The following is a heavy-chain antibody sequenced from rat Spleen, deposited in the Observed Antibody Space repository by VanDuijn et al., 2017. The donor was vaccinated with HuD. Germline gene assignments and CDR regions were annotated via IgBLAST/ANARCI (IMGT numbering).Heavy chain of an antibody. CDR2: IIYDGRRT. D-gene: IGHD1-1*01. Sequence: EVQLVESGGGLVQPGNSLKLSCAASGFTFSDYAMAWVRQLPKKGWEWVATIIYDGRRTYYRDSVKGRFTISRDNAKSTLYLQRDSLRSEDTATYYCATHHYSGPYFDYWGQGVMVTVSS. J-gene: IGHJ2*01. CDR3: ATHHYSGPYFDY. CDR1: GFTFSDYA. V-gene: IGHV5S10*01.